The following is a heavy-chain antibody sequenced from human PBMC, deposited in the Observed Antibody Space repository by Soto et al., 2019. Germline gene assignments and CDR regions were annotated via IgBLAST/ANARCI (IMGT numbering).Heavy chain of an antibody. D-gene: IGHD4-17*01. CDR3: ARRFHAVTIVHYGMDV. CDR2: IYYSGST. V-gene: IGHV4-30-4*01. J-gene: IGHJ6*02. Sequence: QVQLQESGPGLVKPSQTLSLTCTVSGGSISSGDYYWSWIRQPPGKGLEWIGYIYYSGSTYYNPSLKSQVTISVDTSKNQFSLKMSSVTAADTAVYYCARRFHAVTIVHYGMDVLGQGTPVTVSS. CDR1: GGSISSGDYY.